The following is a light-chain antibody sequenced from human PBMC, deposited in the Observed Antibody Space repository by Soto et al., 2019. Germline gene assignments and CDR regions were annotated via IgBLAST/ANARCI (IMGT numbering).Light chain of an antibody. CDR3: QSFDSALSAYV. CDR1: SSNIGAAYD. Sequence: QSVLTQPPSVSGAPGQRVAISCAGSSSNIGAAYDLHWYQHLPGAAPKLLIYDDNNRPSGVPDRFSGSRSGTSASLAITGLQAEDEADYYCQSFDSALSAYVFGTGTKVTVL. V-gene: IGLV1-40*01. J-gene: IGLJ1*01. CDR2: DDN.